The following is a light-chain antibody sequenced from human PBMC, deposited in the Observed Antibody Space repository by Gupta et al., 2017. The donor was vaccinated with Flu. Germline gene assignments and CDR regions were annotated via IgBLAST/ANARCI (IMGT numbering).Light chain of an antibody. J-gene: IGLJ3*02. Sequence: QTVVTHEPSLTVSPGGTVTLTCACSTGAVTSSHYPNWFRQKPGQAPVALIYNTNNKPSWTPARFSGTLLGGNAALSLSGVQPEDDAYYYSPHDCGDAWVFGGGTKLTVL. CDR2: NTN. CDR3: PHDCGDAWV. V-gene: IGLV7-43*01. CDR1: TGAVTSSHY.